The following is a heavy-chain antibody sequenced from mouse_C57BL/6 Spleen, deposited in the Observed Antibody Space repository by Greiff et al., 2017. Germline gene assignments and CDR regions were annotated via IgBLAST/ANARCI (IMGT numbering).Heavy chain of an antibody. Sequence: QVQLQQPGTELVKPGASVKLSCKASGYTFTSYWMHWVKQRPGQGLEWIGNINPSNGGTNYNEKFKSKVTLTVDKATSTAYMQLSSLTSEDSAVYYCARSGSYYAMDYWGQGTSVTVSS. CDR1: GYTFTSYW. D-gene: IGHD1-1*02. V-gene: IGHV1-53*01. J-gene: IGHJ4*01. CDR2: INPSNGGT. CDR3: ARSGSYYAMDY.